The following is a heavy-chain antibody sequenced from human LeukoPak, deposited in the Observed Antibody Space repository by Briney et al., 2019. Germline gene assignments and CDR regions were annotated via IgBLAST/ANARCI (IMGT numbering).Heavy chain of an antibody. CDR2: ISNGGVAT. V-gene: IGHV3-23*01. Sequence: GGSRRLSCAASGFYFRNYAMTWVRQAPGKGLEWVSGISNGGVATYYADSVRGRFTVSRDNSKNTLYLQMNSLRAHDTAIYYCAKGPDKYCTAGSCYGASWGQGTQVTVSS. CDR1: GFYFRNYA. CDR3: AKGPDKYCTAGSCYGAS. D-gene: IGHD2-15*01. J-gene: IGHJ5*02.